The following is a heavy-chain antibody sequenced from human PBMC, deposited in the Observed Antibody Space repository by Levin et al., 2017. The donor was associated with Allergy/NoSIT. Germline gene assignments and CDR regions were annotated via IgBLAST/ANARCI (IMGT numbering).Heavy chain of an antibody. J-gene: IGHJ4*02. CDR2: IWYDGSNK. Sequence: GGSLRLSCAASGFTFSSYGMHWVRQAPGKGLEWVAVIWYDGSNKYYADSVKGRFTISRDNSKNTLYLQMNSLRAEDTAVYYCARDSYDFSGSYDYVWGSNQGDFDYWGQGTLVTVSS. D-gene: IGHD3-16*01. V-gene: IGHV3-33*01. CDR3: ARDSYDFSGSYDYVWGSNQGDFDY. CDR1: GFTFSSYG.